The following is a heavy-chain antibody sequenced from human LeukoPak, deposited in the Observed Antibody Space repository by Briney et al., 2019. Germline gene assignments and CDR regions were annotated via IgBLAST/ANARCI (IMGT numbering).Heavy chain of an antibody. CDR3: ARNSGGGFDP. CDR2: IYHSGST. V-gene: IGHV4-4*02. Sequence: SETLSLTCAVSGGSISSSNWWSWVRQPPGKGLEWIGEIYHSGSTNYNPSLKSRVTISVDKSKNQLSLNLSSVTAADTVVYYCARNSGGGFDPWGQGTLGTVSS. CDR1: GGSISSSNW. D-gene: IGHD1-26*01. J-gene: IGHJ5*02.